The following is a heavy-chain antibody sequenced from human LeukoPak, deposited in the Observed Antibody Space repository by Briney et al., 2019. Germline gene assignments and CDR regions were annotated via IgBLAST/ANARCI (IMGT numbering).Heavy chain of an antibody. V-gene: IGHV1-69*05. J-gene: IGHJ4*02. CDR1: GGTFSSYA. CDR3: ARDLPDLTYYYDSSGLDY. Sequence: GSSVKVSCKASGGTFSSYAISWVRQAPGQGLEWMGGIIPIFGTANYAQKFQGRVTMTTDTSTSTAYMELKSLRSDDTAVYYCARDLPDLTYYYDSSGLDYWGQGTLVTVSS. D-gene: IGHD3-22*01. CDR2: IIPIFGTA.